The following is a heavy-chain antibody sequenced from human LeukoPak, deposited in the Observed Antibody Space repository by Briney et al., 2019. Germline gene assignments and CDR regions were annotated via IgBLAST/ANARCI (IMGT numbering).Heavy chain of an antibody. CDR2: ISGSGGST. CDR1: GFTSSSYA. J-gene: IGHJ5*02. CDR3: AKGVSSVVYALNWFDP. D-gene: IGHD2-8*02. V-gene: IGHV3-23*01. Sequence: PGGSLRLSCAASGFTSSSYAVSWVRQAPGKGLEWVSAISGSGGSTYYADSVKGRFTISRDNSENTLYLQMNSLRAEDTAVYYCAKGVSSVVYALNWFDPWGQGTLVTVSS.